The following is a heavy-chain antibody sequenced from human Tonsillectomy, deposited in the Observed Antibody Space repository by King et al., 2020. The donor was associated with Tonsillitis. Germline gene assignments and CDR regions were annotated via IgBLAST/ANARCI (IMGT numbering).Heavy chain of an antibody. Sequence: QVQLVESGGGVVQPGRSLRLSCAASGFPFSSYGMHWVRQAPGKGLEWVAVISYDETIKYYADSVKGRFTISRDTSKDTLYLQMNSLRAEDTAVYYCAKDLLVWHPMGAFHIWGQGTMVTVSS. CDR3: AKDLLVWHPMGAFHI. D-gene: IGHD6-13*01. V-gene: IGHV3-30*18. CDR2: ISYDETIK. CDR1: GFPFSSYG. J-gene: IGHJ3*02.